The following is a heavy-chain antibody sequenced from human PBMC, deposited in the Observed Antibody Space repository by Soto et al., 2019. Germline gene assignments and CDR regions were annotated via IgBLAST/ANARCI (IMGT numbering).Heavy chain of an antibody. CDR2: INHSGST. CDR1: GGSFSGYY. CDR3: ALRVTGTTVDY. D-gene: IGHD1-7*01. Sequence: PSETLSLSCAGYGGSFSGYYWSWIRQPPGKGLEWIGEINHSGSTNYNPSLKSRVTISVDTSKNQFSLKLSSVTAADTAVYYCALRVTGTTVDYWGQGTLVTVSS. J-gene: IGHJ4*02. V-gene: IGHV4-34*01.